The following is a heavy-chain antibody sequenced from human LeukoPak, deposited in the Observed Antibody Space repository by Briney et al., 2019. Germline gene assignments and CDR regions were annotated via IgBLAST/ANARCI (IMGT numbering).Heavy chain of an antibody. D-gene: IGHD3-22*01. CDR3: ARFVYYDSSGYNYFDY. CDR2: IYYSGST. J-gene: IGHJ4*02. CDR1: GGSISSYY. V-gene: IGHV4-59*12. Sequence: SETLSLTCTVSGGSISSYYWSWIRQPPGKGLEWIGYIYYSGSTNYNPSLKSRVTISVDTSKNQFSLKLSSVTAADTAVYYCARFVYYDSSGYNYFDYWGQGTLVTVSS.